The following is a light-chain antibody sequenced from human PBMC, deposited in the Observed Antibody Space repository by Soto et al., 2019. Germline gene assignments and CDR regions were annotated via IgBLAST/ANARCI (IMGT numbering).Light chain of an antibody. CDR2: KAS. V-gene: IGKV1-5*03. J-gene: IGKJ1*01. Sequence: DIQMTQSPSTLSASVGDRVTITCRASHSISSWLAWYQQKPGKAPKLLIYKASSLESGVPSRFSGSGSGTEFTLTISSLQPDYFSSYYCQQYNSFPTFGQGTKVEI. CDR3: QQYNSFPT. CDR1: HSISSW.